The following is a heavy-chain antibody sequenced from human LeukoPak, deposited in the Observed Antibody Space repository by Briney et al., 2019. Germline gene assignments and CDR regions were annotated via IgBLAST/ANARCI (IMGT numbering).Heavy chain of an antibody. J-gene: IGHJ6*03. CDR3: TRDARYYGSSGYYFASAYYYYYMDV. Sequence: PGGSLRLSCTASGFTFGDYAMSWFRQAPGKGLEWVGFIRSKAYGGTTEYAASVKGRFTISRDDSKSIAYLQMNSLKTEDTAVYYCTRDARYYGSSGYYFASAYYYYYMDVWGKGTTVTVSS. V-gene: IGHV3-49*03. D-gene: IGHD3-22*01. CDR1: GFTFGDYA. CDR2: IRSKAYGGTT.